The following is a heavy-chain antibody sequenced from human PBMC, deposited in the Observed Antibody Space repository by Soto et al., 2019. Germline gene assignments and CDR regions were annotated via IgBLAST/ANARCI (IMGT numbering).Heavy chain of an antibody. D-gene: IGHD3-10*01. CDR1: GGSISSSSYY. J-gene: IGHJ4*02. CDR3: ARVEARITMVRGVITN. Sequence: SETLSLTCTVSGGSISSSSYYWGWIRQPPGKGLEWIGSIYYSGSTYYNPSLKSRVTISVDTSKNQFSLKLSSVTAADTAVYYCARVEARITMVRGVITNWGQGTLVTVSS. CDR2: IYYSGST. V-gene: IGHV4-39*01.